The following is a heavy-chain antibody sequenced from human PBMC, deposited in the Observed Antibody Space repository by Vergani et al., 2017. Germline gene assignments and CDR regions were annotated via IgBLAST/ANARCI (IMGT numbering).Heavy chain of an antibody. J-gene: IGHJ3*02. CDR1: GGSISSGGYY. V-gene: IGHV4-31*03. CDR2: ISYSGST. Sequence: QVQLQESGPGMLKPSQTLSLTCTVSGGSISSGGYYWSWIRQHPGKGLEWIGYISYSGSTYYNPSLKSRVTISVDTSKNQFSLKLSSVTAADTAVYYCARGLGLSDAFDIWGQGTMVTVSS. CDR3: ARGLGLSDAFDI.